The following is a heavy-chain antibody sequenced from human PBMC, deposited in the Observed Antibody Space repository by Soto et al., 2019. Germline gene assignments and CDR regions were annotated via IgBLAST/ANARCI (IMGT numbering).Heavy chain of an antibody. V-gene: IGHV1-69*04. CDR2: IIPILGIA. J-gene: IGHJ5*02. CDR1: GGTFSSYT. Sequence: GASVKVSCKASGGTFSSYTISWVRQAPGQGLEWMGRIIPILGIANYAQKFQGRVTITADKSTSTAYMELSSLRSEDTAVYYCARDGIGGVREPGPWGQGTLVTVSS. CDR3: ARDGIGGVREPGP. D-gene: IGHD3-16*01.